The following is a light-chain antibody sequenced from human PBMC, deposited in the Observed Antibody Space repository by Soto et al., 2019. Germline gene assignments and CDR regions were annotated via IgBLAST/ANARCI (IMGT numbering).Light chain of an antibody. CDR2: GAS. J-gene: IGKJ1*01. CDR1: QTVGSSF. Sequence: SVFTPSPGTLSFSPGERATLSCRASQTVGSSFLAWFQHKPGQAPRLLIYGASTRATGIPDRFSGSGSGTDFTLTISRLEPEDFAVYYCHQCGSSQTFGQGTKVDIK. CDR3: HQCGSSQT. V-gene: IGKV3-20*01.